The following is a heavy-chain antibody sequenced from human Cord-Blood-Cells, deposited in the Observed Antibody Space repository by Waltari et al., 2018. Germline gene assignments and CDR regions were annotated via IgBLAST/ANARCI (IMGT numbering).Heavy chain of an antibody. V-gene: IGHV1-46*01. J-gene: IGHJ3*02. CDR2: INPSGGST. CDR1: GYTFTSYY. Sequence: QVQLVQSGAEVKKPGASVKVSCKASGYTFTSYYMHWVRHAPGQGLEWMGIINPSGGSTSYAQKFQGRVTMTRDTSTSTVYMELSSLRSEDTAVYYCAREGLGDAFDIWGQGTMVTVSS. CDR3: AREGLGDAFDI.